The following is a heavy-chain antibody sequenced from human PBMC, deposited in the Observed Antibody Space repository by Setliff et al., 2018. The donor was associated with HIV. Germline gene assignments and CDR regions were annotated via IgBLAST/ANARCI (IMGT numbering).Heavy chain of an antibody. CDR2: IYHSGSS. D-gene: IGHD4-17*01. Sequence: SETLSLTCVVSGDSIRNGGYSWTWIRQPPGKGLEWIGFIYHSGSSFYNPSLKSRVTISRDRSANQFSLNLSSVTAADTAVYYCCRSMTTVLEDAFDIWGQGAMVTVSS. CDR1: GDSIRNGGYS. J-gene: IGHJ3*02. V-gene: IGHV4-30-2*01. CDR3: CRSMTTVLEDAFDI.